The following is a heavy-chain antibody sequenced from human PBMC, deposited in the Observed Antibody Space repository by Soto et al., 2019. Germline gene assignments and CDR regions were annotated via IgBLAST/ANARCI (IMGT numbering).Heavy chain of an antibody. J-gene: IGHJ6*02. CDR1: GFTFSSYG. V-gene: IGHV3-30*18. CDR2: ISYDGGSK. Sequence: QVQLVESGGGVVQPGRSLRLSCAASGFTFSSYGMHWVRQAPGKGLEWVAVISYDGGSKYYADSVKGRITISRDNAKNTLYMEMTNLSTEDQAVYYWAKNGKAGYGMDDWGQGTTVTVSS. D-gene: IGHD1-26*01. CDR3: AKNGKAGYGMDD.